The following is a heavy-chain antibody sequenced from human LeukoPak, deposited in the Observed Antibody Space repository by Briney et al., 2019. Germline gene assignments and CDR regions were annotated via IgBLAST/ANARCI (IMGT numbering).Heavy chain of an antibody. CDR3: ARVVSGYPPGDY. V-gene: IGHV3-48*01. CDR1: GFTFSNYL. Sequence: GGSLRLSCVGSGFTFSNYLMNWVRQAPGKGLEWVSFISSTGGTIYYADSVKGRFTISRDNAKNSLYLQMNSLRAEDTAVYYCARVVSGYPPGDYWGQGTLVTVSS. CDR2: ISSTGGTI. D-gene: IGHD3-22*01. J-gene: IGHJ4*02.